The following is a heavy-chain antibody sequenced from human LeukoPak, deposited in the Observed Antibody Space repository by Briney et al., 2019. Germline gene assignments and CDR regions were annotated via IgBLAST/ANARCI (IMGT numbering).Heavy chain of an antibody. D-gene: IGHD3-10*01. CDR2: IYYSGST. Sequence: PSETLSLTCSVSGGSISSSSYYWGWIRQPPGKGLEWIGSIYYSGSTYYNPSLKSRVTISVDTSKNQFSLKLSSVTAADTAVYYCARHGTYYGSGSYYYWGQGTLVTVSS. J-gene: IGHJ4*02. CDR3: ARHGTYYGSGSYYY. V-gene: IGHV4-39*01. CDR1: GGSISSSSYY.